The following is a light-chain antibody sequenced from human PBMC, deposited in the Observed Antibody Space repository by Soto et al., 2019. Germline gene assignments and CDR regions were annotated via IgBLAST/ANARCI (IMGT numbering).Light chain of an antibody. Sequence: DIQMTQSPSSLSASVGARVTITCRASQSISSYLNWYQQKPGEAPKLLIYAASSLQSGVPSRFSGSGSGTDFTLTISSLQPEDFATYYCQQSYSIPITFGQGTRLEMK. CDR2: AAS. CDR1: QSISSY. CDR3: QQSYSIPIT. V-gene: IGKV1-39*01. J-gene: IGKJ5*01.